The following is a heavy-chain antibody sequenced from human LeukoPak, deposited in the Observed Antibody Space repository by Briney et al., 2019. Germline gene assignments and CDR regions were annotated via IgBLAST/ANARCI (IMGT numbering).Heavy chain of an antibody. CDR2: MNPNSGNT. V-gene: IGHV1-8*03. J-gene: IGHJ4*02. D-gene: IGHD3-3*01. CDR1: GYTFTSYD. Sequence: ASVKVSCKASGYTFTSYDINWVRQAPGQGLEWMGWMNPNSGNTGYAQKFQGRVTITRNTSISTAYMELSSLRSEDTAVYYCARGPRRLYYDFWSGYSAYYFDHWGQGTLVTVSA. CDR3: ARGPRRLYYDFWSGYSAYYFDH.